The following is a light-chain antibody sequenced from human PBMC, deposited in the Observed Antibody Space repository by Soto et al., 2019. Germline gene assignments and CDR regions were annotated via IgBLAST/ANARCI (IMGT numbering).Light chain of an antibody. V-gene: IGLV2-14*01. Sequence: QSALTQPASVSGSPGQSITISCTGTSSDVGGYNYVSWYQQHPGKAPKLMIYEVSNRPSGVSNRFSGSKSGNTASLTIYGLQAEDEADSCCSSYTSSSTRVFGGGTKRTVL. CDR2: EVS. CDR3: SSYTSSSTRV. CDR1: SSDVGGYNY. J-gene: IGLJ3*02.